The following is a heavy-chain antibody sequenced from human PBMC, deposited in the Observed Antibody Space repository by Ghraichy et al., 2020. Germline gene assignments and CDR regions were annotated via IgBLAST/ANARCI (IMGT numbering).Heavy chain of an antibody. Sequence: ASVKVSCKASGYTFTSYGISWVRQAPGQGLEWMGWISAYNGNTNYAQKLQGRVTMTTDTSTSTAYMELRSLRSDDTAVYYCAREGSVMVYANHYYYGMDVWGQGTTVTVSS. V-gene: IGHV1-18*01. J-gene: IGHJ6*02. CDR2: ISAYNGNT. D-gene: IGHD2-8*01. CDR1: GYTFTSYG. CDR3: AREGSVMVYANHYYYGMDV.